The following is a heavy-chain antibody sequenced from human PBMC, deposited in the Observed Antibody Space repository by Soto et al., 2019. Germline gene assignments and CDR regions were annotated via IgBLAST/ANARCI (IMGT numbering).Heavy chain of an antibody. D-gene: IGHD3-3*01. V-gene: IGHV1-46*01. J-gene: IGHJ6*02. CDR3: ARERGITIFGVVIPYGMDV. CDR1: GYTFTSYY. Sequence: ASVKVSCKASGYTFTSYYMHWVRQAPGQGLEWMGIINPSGGSTSYAQKFQGRVTMTRDTSTSTVYMELSSLRSKDTAVYYCARERGITIFGVVIPYGMDVWGQGTTVTVSS. CDR2: INPSGGST.